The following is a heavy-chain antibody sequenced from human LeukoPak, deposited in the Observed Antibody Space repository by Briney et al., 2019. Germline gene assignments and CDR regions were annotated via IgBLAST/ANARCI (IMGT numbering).Heavy chain of an antibody. CDR2: IKTDGSIT. V-gene: IGHV3-74*01. J-gene: IGHJ4*02. CDR3: TRESFDY. Sequence: GESLRLSYVASGFTFSSYWMHWVRQAPGKGLVWISRIKTDGSITNYADSVKGRFTISRDNAKNTLYLQMNRLRAEDTAVYYCTRESFDYWGQGTLVTVSS. CDR1: GFTFSSYW.